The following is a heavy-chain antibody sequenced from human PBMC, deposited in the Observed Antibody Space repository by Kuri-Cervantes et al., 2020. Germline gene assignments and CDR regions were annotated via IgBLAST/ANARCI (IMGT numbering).Heavy chain of an antibody. Sequence: LSLTCAASGFTFDDYAMHWVRQAPGKGLEWVSGISWNSGSIGYADSVKGRFTISRDNAKNSLYLQMNSLRAEDTALYYCAKAYRPYCSSTSCYAPSGAFDIWGQGTMVTVSS. CDR2: ISWNSGSI. CDR3: AKAYRPYCSSTSCYAPSGAFDI. J-gene: IGHJ3*02. CDR1: GFTFDDYA. D-gene: IGHD2-2*01. V-gene: IGHV3-9*01.